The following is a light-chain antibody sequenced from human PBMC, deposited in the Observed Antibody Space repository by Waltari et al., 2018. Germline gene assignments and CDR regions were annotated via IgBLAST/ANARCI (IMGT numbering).Light chain of an antibody. Sequence: SYVLAQPPSVSVAPGKTARITCGGDNIGVKRVHWYQQQPGQAPVLVIYYDTDRPSGIPERFSGSNSGNTAALTISRVEAGDEADYYCQVWDTSGDHPGVVFGGGTKLTVL. CDR1: NIGVKR. J-gene: IGLJ2*01. CDR3: QVWDTSGDHPGVV. V-gene: IGLV3-21*04. CDR2: YDT.